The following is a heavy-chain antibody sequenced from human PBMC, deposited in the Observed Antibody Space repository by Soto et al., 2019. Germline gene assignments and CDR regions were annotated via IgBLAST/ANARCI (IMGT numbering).Heavy chain of an antibody. CDR3: ARYYCSSTTCYYLDY. J-gene: IGHJ4*02. Sequence: SETLSLTCTVSGGSISSHYWSWIRQTPGKGLEWIGYIDYSGRTNYNPSLKSRVSFSVDTSKNQFSLKLTSVTAADTAVYYCARYYCSSTTCYYLDYWGQGALVTVSS. D-gene: IGHD2-2*01. CDR1: GGSISSHY. V-gene: IGHV4-59*11. CDR2: IDYSGRT.